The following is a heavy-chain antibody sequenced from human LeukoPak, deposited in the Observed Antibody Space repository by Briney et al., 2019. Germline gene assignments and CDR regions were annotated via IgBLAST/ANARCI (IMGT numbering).Heavy chain of an antibody. V-gene: IGHV4-38-2*01. D-gene: IGHD3-22*01. J-gene: IGHJ4*02. CDR2: IYHSGST. CDR1: GYSISSGYY. CDR3: ARSQEGDYYDSSCYYIDY. Sequence: SETLSLTCAVSGYSISSGYYWGWIRQPPGKGLEWIGSIYHSGSTYYNPSLKSRVTISVDTSKNQFSLKLSSVTAADTAVYYCARSQEGDYYDSSCYYIDYWGQGTLVTVSS.